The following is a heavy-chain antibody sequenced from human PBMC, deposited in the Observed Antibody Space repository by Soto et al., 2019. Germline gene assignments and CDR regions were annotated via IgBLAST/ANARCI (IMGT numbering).Heavy chain of an antibody. CDR1: GFTFSSYE. Sequence: PGGSLRLSCAASGFTFSSYEMNWVRQAPGKGLEWVSYISSSGSTIYYADSVKGRFTISRDNAKNSLYLQMNSLRAEDTAVYYCARVDRVVRVGYYYYGMDVWGQGTTVTVSS. CDR2: ISSSGSTI. V-gene: IGHV3-48*03. CDR3: ARVDRVVRVGYYYYGMDV. D-gene: IGHD5-12*01. J-gene: IGHJ6*02.